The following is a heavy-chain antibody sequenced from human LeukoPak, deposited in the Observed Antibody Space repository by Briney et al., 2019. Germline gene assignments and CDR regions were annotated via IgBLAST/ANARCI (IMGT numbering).Heavy chain of an antibody. D-gene: IGHD3-22*01. V-gene: IGHV4-30-4*01. CDR2: IYYSGST. J-gene: IGHJ4*02. CDR1: GGSISSGDYY. Sequence: SQTLSLTCTVSGGSISSGDYYWSWIRQPPGKGLEWIGYIYYSGSTYYNPSLKSRVTTSVDTSKNQFSLKLSSVTAADTAVYYCARGNSYYDSSGAFDYWGQGTLVTVSS. CDR3: ARGNSYYDSSGAFDY.